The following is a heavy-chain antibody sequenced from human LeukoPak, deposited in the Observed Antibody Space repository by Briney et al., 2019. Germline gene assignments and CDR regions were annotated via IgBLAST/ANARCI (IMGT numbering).Heavy chain of an antibody. CDR3: ASGFRGDNFDY. CDR1: GGSFSGYY. D-gene: IGHD7-27*01. CDR2: INHSGST. V-gene: IGHV4-34*01. Sequence: PSETLSLTCAVYGGSFSGYYWSWIRQPPGKGLEWIGEINHSGSTNYNPSLKSRVTMSVDTSKNQFSLKLSSVTAADTAVYYCASGFRGDNFDYWGQGTLVTVSS. J-gene: IGHJ4*02.